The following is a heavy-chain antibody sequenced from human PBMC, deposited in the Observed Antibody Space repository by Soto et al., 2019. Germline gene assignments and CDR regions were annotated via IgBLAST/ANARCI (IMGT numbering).Heavy chain of an antibody. D-gene: IGHD3-10*01. CDR2: ISYDGSNK. J-gene: IGHJ6*02. Sequence: QVQLVESGGGVVQPGRSLRLSCAASGFTFSRYGMHWVRQAPGKGLEWVAVISYDGSNKYYADSVKGRFTISRDNSKNTLYLQMNSLRPEDTAVYYCAKDYLVYYHYYGMDVWGQGTTVTVSS. CDR1: GFTFSRYG. CDR3: AKDYLVYYHYYGMDV. V-gene: IGHV3-30*18.